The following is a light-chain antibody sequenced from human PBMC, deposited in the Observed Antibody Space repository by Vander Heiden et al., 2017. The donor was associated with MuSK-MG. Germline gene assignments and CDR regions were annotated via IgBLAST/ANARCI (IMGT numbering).Light chain of an antibody. CDR1: QSVIINY. CDR2: DAS. J-gene: IGKJ2*01. CDR3: QQYGTSPFT. V-gene: IGKV3-20*01. Sequence: EIVLTQSPGTLSLSPGERATLSCRASQSVIINYLAWYQQRPGQAPRLLIYDASSRATGIADRFRGSGSGTDFTLTINGLEPEDSAGYYCQQYGTSPFTFGRGPSWRSN.